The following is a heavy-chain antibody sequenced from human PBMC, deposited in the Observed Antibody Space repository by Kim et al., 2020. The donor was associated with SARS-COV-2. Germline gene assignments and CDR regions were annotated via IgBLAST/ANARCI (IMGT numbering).Heavy chain of an antibody. CDR3: ARDLSGYYYYGMDV. D-gene: IGHD1-26*01. V-gene: IGHV1-46*01. J-gene: IGHJ6*02. Sequence: YAQKFPGRVTMTRDTSTSTVYMELSSLRSEDTAVYYCARDLSGYYYYGMDVWGQGTTVTVSS.